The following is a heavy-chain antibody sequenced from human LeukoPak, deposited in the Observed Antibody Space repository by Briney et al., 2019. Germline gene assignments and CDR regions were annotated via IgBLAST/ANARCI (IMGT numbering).Heavy chain of an antibody. D-gene: IGHD3-10*01. Sequence: GESLKISCKAYEYSFSTNWIGWVRQMPGKGLEWVGLIYPGDSQSKYSPSFQGHVTFSADTSRNTAYLQWNSLKASDTAMYYCARYNAGSLDFWGQGTMIYVSP. CDR2: IYPGDSQS. CDR3: ARYNAGSLDF. CDR1: EYSFSTNW. V-gene: IGHV5-51*01. J-gene: IGHJ4*02.